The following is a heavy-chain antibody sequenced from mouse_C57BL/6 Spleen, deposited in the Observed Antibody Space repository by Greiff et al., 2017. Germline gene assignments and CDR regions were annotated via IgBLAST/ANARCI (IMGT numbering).Heavy chain of an antibody. D-gene: IGHD4-1*01. J-gene: IGHJ3*01. Sequence: VKLQQSGAELARPGASVKMSCKASGYTFTSYTMHWVKQRPGQGLEWIGYINPSSGYTKYNQKFKDKATLTADKSSSTAYMQLSSLTSEDSAVYYCARADWDERFAYWGQGTLVTVSA. CDR3: ARADWDERFAY. V-gene: IGHV1-4*01. CDR1: GYTFTSYT. CDR2: INPSSGYT.